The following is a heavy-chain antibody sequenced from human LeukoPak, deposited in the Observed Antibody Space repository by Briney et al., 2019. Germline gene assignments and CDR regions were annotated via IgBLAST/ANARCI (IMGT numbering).Heavy chain of an antibody. D-gene: IGHD3-16*01. CDR1: GFTFSSYG. J-gene: IGHJ6*02. CDR2: INHNGNVN. CDR3: ARGGGLDV. V-gene: IGHV3-7*03. Sequence: HPGGSLRLSCAASGFTFSSYGMHWVRQAPGKGLEWVASINHNGNVNYYVDSVKGRFTIPRDNAKNSLYLQMSNLRAEDTAVYFCARGGGLDVWGQGATVTVSS.